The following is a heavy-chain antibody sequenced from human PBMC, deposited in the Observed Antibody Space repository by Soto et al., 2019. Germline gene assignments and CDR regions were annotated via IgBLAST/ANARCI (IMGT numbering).Heavy chain of an antibody. CDR2: ITSDSSDI. CDR1: GITFRSYS. J-gene: IGHJ4*02. D-gene: IGHD2-15*01. V-gene: IGHV3-21*01. Sequence: GGSLRLSCAASGITFRSYSMSWVRQAPGKGLEWVSSITSDSSDIYYADSVKGRFTISRDNGENSLYLQMTSLGAEDTGVYYCATTYCSGGYCFSSEYWGQGVLVTVSS. CDR3: ATTYCSGGYCFSSEY.